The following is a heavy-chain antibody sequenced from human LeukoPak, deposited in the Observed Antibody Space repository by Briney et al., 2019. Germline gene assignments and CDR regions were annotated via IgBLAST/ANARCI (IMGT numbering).Heavy chain of an antibody. CDR1: GFSISNYG. CDR2: IRSDSSTK. Sequence: GGSLRLSCAGSGFSISNYGMNWVRQAPGKGLEWLSYIRSDSSTKYYADSVKGRFTISRDNARNTLHLQMDSLSAEDTAVYYCTSDTVNTAVGIDYWGQGTLVTVSS. CDR3: TSDTVNTAVGIDY. D-gene: IGHD5-18*01. V-gene: IGHV3-48*04. J-gene: IGHJ4*02.